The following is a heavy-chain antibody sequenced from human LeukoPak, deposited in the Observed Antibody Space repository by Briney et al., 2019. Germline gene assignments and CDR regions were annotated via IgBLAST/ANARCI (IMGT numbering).Heavy chain of an antibody. CDR3: ARDYGVYYYYMDV. V-gene: IGHV1-2*02. CDR2: INPNSGGT. D-gene: IGHD4-17*01. J-gene: IGHJ6*03. CDR1: GYTFTGYY. Sequence: ASVKVSCKASGYTFTGYYMHWLRQAPGQGLEWMGWINPNSGGTNYAQKFQGRVTITRDTSISTAYMELSRLRSDDTAVYYCARDYGVYYYYMDVWGKGTTVTVSS.